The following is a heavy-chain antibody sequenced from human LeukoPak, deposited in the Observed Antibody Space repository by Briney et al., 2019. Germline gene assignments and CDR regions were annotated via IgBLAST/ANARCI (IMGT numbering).Heavy chain of an antibody. D-gene: IGHD3-9*01. CDR1: GFTFSSYS. J-gene: IGHJ4*02. CDR2: ISSSSSYI. V-gene: IGHV3-21*01. Sequence: PGGSLRLSCAASGFTFSSYSMNWVRQAPGKGLEWVSSISSSSSYIYYADSVKGRFTISRDNAKNSLYLQMNSLRAEDTAVYYCARDVHDYDILTGYYYFDYWGQGTLVTVSS. CDR3: ARDVHDYDILTGYYYFDY.